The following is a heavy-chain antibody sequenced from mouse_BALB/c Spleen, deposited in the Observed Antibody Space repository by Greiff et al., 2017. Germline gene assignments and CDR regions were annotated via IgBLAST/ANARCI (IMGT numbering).Heavy chain of an antibody. CDR3: ARDKGEGYYVGDMEY. V-gene: IGHV7-3*02. CDR2: IRNKANGYTT. J-gene: IGHJ4*01. Sequence: EVQVVDSGGGLVPPWGSLRLSCASSGFTFTDYYMSWVRQPPGKALEWLGFIRNKANGYTTEYSESVKGRFTISKDNSQSILYLQMNTLRAEDSATYYCARDKGEGYYVGDMEYWGQGTSVTVSA. CDR1: GFTFTDYY. D-gene: IGHD1-1*01.